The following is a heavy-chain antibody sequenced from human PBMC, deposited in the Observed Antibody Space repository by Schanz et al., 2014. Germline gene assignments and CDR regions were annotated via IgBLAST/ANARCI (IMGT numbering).Heavy chain of an antibody. CDR3: ARDGDFDY. CDR2: ISYDGNNE. V-gene: IGHV3-30*04. CDR1: GFTFSSYA. J-gene: IGHJ4*02. Sequence: QVQLVESGGGAVQPGRSLRLSCAASGFTFSSYAVDWIRQAPGQGLEWVAVISYDGNNEDYADSVKGRFTISRDNSKNTLFLQMSSLRAEDTAVYYCARDGDFDYWGQGTLVTVSS.